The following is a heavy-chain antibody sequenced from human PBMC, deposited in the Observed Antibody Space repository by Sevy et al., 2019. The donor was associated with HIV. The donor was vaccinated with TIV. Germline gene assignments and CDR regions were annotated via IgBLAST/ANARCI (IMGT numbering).Heavy chain of an antibody. J-gene: IGHJ4*02. CDR2: IGNDGDVK. V-gene: IGHV3-30*03. CDR1: GFTFSSYG. D-gene: IGHD5-12*01. Sequence: GGSLRLSCAASGFTFSSYGIHWVRQAPGKGLEWVAVIGNDGDVKDYADSVKGRFTGSRDNSKNTLYLQMTSLSPEDTAVYYCAREDSGSGFEYWGQGTLVTVSS. CDR3: AREDSGSGFEY.